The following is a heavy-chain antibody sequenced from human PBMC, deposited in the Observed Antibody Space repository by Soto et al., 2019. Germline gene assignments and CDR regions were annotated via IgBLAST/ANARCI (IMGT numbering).Heavy chain of an antibody. V-gene: IGHV3-33*01. Sequence: VGSLRLSCAASGFTFSRYGMHWVRQAPGRGLEWVAVIWYDGSNIYYADSVKGRFTISRDNSKDTLDLQMNSLRAEDTAVYYCARDREQWLVGYYFDYWGQGTLVTVSS. CDR2: IWYDGSNI. CDR1: GFTFSRYG. J-gene: IGHJ4*02. D-gene: IGHD6-19*01. CDR3: ARDREQWLVGYYFDY.